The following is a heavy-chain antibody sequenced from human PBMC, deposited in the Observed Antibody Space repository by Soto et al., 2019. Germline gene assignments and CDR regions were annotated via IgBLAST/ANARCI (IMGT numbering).Heavy chain of an antibody. J-gene: IGHJ4*02. CDR2: IIPTVGLA. V-gene: IGHV1-69*08. D-gene: IGHD3-22*01. Sequence: QVQLVQSGAEVKKPGSSVKVSCKTSGATFSSYTITWVRQAPGQGLEWMGRIIPTVGLANYAQKFQGRVTIAADTSTTTAYMELSSLRSEDTAGYSLARDLGRFDSRGNREYWGPGTLVTVSS. CDR3: ARDLGRFDSRGNREY. CDR1: GATFSSYT.